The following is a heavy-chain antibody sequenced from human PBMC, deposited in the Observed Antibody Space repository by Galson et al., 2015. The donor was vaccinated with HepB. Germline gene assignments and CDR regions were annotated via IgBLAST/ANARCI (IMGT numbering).Heavy chain of an antibody. Sequence: SLRLSCAASGFTFSSYAMSWVRQAPGKGLEWVSAISGSGGSTYYADSVKGRFTISRDNSKNTLYLQMNSLRAGDTAVYYCAKPEEILAVAGWLRAPYDYWGQGTLVTVSS. CDR2: ISGSGGST. CDR3: AKPEEILAVAGWLRAPYDY. J-gene: IGHJ4*02. D-gene: IGHD6-19*01. V-gene: IGHV3-23*01. CDR1: GFTFSSYA.